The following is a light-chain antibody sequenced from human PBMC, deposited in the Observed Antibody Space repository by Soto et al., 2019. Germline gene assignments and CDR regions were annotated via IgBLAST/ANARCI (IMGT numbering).Light chain of an antibody. V-gene: IGLV1-51*01. J-gene: IGLJ1*01. CDR3: GSWDSSLSADV. CDR2: DDN. CDR1: SSNIGGNS. Sequence: QSVMTQPPSVSAAPGQKVTISCSGSSSNIGGNSVSWYQQLPGTAPKLLIYDDNKRPSGIPDRFSGSKSGTSATLGITGFQTGDEDYYYCGSWDSSLSADVFGTGTKLTVL.